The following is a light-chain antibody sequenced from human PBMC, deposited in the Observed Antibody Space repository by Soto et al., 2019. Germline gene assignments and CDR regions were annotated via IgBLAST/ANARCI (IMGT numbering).Light chain of an antibody. Sequence: EIVLTQSPATLSLSPGERATLSCRASQSVSSYLAWYQQKPGQAPRLLIYDASNRATGIPARFSGSGSGTDFTLTISSLEPEVFAVYYCQQRSNWPPCLTCGGGTKVELK. V-gene: IGKV3-11*01. J-gene: IGKJ4*01. CDR1: QSVSSY. CDR2: DAS. CDR3: QQRSNWPPCLT.